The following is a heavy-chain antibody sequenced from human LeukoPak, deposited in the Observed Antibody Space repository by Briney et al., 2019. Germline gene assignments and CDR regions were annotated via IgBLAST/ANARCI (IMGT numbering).Heavy chain of an antibody. CDR2: ISSRGSTI. Sequence: GGSLRLPCAASGFTFSTYAMSWLPQAPGKGLEWVSYISSRGSTIYYADTVKGRFTISRDNAKNSLYLQMNSLRAEDTAVYYCAELGITMIGGVWGKGTTVTISS. D-gene: IGHD3-10*02. V-gene: IGHV3-48*03. CDR1: GFTFSTYA. CDR3: AELGITMIGGV. J-gene: IGHJ6*04.